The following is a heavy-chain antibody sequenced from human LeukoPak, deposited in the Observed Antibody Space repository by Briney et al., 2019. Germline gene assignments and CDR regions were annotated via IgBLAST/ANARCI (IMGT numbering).Heavy chain of an antibody. CDR1: GGSFTAYY. J-gene: IGHJ4*03. CDR3: ARGPTISESGYFDY. CDR2: VNHRGDT. D-gene: IGHD5-24*01. Sequence: PWETLSLTCAVYGGSFTAYYWSWIRQSPGKGLQWIAEVNHRGDTNYNPSVKGRVTISVDTSKNQFSLKVTSLTAADTAVYYCARGPTISESGYFDYWGRGTLVTVSS. V-gene: IGHV4-34*01.